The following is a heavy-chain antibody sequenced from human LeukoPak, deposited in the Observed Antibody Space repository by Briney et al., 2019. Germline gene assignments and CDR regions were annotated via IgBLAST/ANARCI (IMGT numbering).Heavy chain of an antibody. J-gene: IGHJ4*02. CDR3: ARDLACSGGSCHGY. CDR1: GFTFSSYS. D-gene: IGHD2-15*01. V-gene: IGHV3-21*05. CDR2: ISSSSSYI. Sequence: PGGSLRLSCAASGFTFSSYSMNWVRQAPGKGLEWVSYISSSSSYIYYADSVKGRFTISRDNAKNSLYLQMNSLRAEDTAVYYCARDLACSGGSCHGYWGQGTLVTVSS.